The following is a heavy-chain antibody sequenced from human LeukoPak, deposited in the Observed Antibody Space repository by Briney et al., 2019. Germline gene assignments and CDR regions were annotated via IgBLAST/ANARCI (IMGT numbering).Heavy chain of an antibody. Sequence: SETLSLTCTVSGGSISSGSSYWSWIRQPPGKGLEWIGEIYHSGSTNYNPSLKSRVTISVDKSKNQFSLKLSSVTAADTAVYYCARVIYDYAREAYYYYYMDVWGKGTTVTISS. CDR1: GGSISSGSSY. D-gene: IGHD3-16*01. CDR2: IYHSGST. V-gene: IGHV4-39*07. CDR3: ARVIYDYAREAYYYYYMDV. J-gene: IGHJ6*03.